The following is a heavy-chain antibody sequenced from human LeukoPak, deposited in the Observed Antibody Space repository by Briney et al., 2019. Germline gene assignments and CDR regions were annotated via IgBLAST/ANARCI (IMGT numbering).Heavy chain of an antibody. Sequence: GXXXXAPGKGLEWVANIKEDGSQKYYMDSVKGRFTISRDNAKSSLFLQMNNLRVEDTAVYYCTRDQTWGQGTLXT. J-gene: IGHJ4*02. CDR3: TRDQT. CDR2: IKEDGSQK. V-gene: IGHV3-7*01.